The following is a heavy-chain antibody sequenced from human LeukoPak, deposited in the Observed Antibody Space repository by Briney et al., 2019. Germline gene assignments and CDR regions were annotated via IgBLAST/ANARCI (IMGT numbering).Heavy chain of an antibody. CDR2: ITSSSSYT. D-gene: IGHD1-1*01. J-gene: IGHJ6*03. CDR3: ARDPYNGAYSEGYYYYYMDV. Sequence: PGGSLRLSCAAPGITFSNYNMNWVRQAPGKGLEWISSITSSSSYTFYADSVKGRFTISRDNAKNSLYLQMNSLRVEDTAIYYCARDPYNGAYSEGYYYYYMDVWGKGTMVTVSS. CDR1: GITFSNYN. V-gene: IGHV3-21*01.